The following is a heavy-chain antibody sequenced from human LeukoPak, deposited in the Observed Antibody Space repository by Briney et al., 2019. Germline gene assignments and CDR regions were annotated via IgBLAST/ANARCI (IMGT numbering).Heavy chain of an antibody. CDR2: ISYDGSNK. CDR1: GFTFSSYA. J-gene: IGHJ1*01. Sequence: GRSLRLSCAASGFTFSSYAMHWVRQAPGKGLEWVAVISYDGSNKYYADSVKGRFTISRDNSKNTLYLQMNSLRAEDTAVYYCARDLGDIVVVPAFRHWGQGTLVTVSS. D-gene: IGHD2-2*01. CDR3: ARDLGDIVVVPAFRH. V-gene: IGHV3-30-3*01.